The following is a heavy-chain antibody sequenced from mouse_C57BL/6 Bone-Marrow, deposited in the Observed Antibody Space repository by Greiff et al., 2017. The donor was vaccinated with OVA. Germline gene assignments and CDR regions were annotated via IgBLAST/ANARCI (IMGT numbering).Heavy chain of an antibody. CDR3: LYYGNYVDY. J-gene: IGHJ2*01. CDR1: GFTFSSYG. CDR2: ISSGGSYT. V-gene: IGHV5-6*01. D-gene: IGHD2-1*01. Sequence: EVKLQESGGDLVKPGGSLKLSCAASGFTFSSYGMSWVRQTPDKRLEWVATISSGGSYTYYPDSVKGRFTISRDNAKNTLYLQLSSLKSEDTAMYYCLYYGNYVDYWGQGTTLTVSS.